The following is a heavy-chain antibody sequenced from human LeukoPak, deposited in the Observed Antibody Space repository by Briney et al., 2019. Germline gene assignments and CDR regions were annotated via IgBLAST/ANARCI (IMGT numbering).Heavy chain of an antibody. CDR2: ISYDGRNK. CDR3: AKDGDYYGSGSKGYYFDY. D-gene: IGHD3-10*01. J-gene: IGHJ4*02. Sequence: PGRSLRLSCAASGFTFSTYGMHWVRQAPGKGLEWVAVISYDGRNKYYPDSVKGRFTFTKDNSKNTLYLQMNSLGAEDTAVYYCAKDGDYYGSGSKGYYFDYWGQGTLVTVSS. CDR1: GFTFSTYG. V-gene: IGHV3-30*18.